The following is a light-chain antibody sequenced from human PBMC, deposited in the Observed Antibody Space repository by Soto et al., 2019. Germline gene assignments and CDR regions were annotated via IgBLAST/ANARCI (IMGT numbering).Light chain of an antibody. J-gene: IGKJ4*01. CDR1: QSVSSY. CDR2: DAS. Sequence: EIVLTQSPATLSLSPGERATLSCRASQSVSSYLAWYQQKPDQAPRLLIYDASNRATGIPARFSGSGSGTDFTLTISSLEPEDFAVYYCQHRSNWPTFGGGTKVEIK. CDR3: QHRSNWPT. V-gene: IGKV3-11*01.